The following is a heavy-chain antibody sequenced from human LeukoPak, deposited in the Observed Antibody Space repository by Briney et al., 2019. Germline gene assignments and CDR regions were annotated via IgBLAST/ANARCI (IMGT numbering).Heavy chain of an antibody. CDR3: ARIPTGGYFDY. CDR2: IDWDGDK. J-gene: IGHJ4*02. Sequence: SGPALVKPTQTLTLTCTLSRLSFSTNRMRVSWIRQPPGKALDWLARIDWDGDKFYNTFLKTRLTISKDTSKSQVVLIMTNMDPVDTATYYCARIPTGGYFDYWGQGTLVTVSS. D-gene: IGHD1-26*01. V-gene: IGHV2-70*04. CDR1: RLSFSTNRMR.